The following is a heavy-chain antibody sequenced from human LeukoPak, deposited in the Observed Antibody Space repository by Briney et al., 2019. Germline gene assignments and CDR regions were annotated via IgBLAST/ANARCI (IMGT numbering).Heavy chain of an antibody. D-gene: IGHD5-12*01. CDR3: ARGPRRGYSGYDSTPRYGMDV. CDR1: GGSFSGYY. CDR2: INHSGST. J-gene: IGHJ6*04. Sequence: SETLSLTCAVYGGSFSGYYWSWIRQPPGKGLEWIREINHSGSTNYNPSLKSRVTISVDTSKNQFSLKLSSVTAADTAVYYCARGPRRGYSGYDSTPRYGMDVWGKGTTVTVSS. V-gene: IGHV4-34*01.